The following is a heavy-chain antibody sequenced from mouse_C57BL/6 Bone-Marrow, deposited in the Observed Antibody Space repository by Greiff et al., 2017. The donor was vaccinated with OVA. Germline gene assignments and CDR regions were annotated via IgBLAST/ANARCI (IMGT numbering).Heavy chain of an antibody. V-gene: IGHV1-50*01. CDR3: ARAGTIAY. J-gene: IGHJ3*01. D-gene: IGHD4-1*01. CDR2: IDPSDSYT. CDR1: GYTFTSYW. Sequence: QVQLQQPGAELVKPGASVKLSCKASGYTFTSYWMQWVKQRPGQGLEWIGEIDPSDSYTNYNQKFKGKATLTVDTSSSTAYMQLSSLTSEDSAGDYCARAGTIAYWGRGTLVTVSA.